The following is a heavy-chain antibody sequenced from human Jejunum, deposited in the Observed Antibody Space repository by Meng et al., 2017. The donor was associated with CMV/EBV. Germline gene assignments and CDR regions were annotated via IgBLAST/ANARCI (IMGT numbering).Heavy chain of an antibody. Sequence: RSSYMPWVRQAPGKGLEWVSAINIGGNTLHYADAKRGRFITTRDSANKSLPLLMNNRRADDAAVYYCARECLCAGPSCHAFDIWGQGTLVTVSS. CDR2: INIGGNTL. D-gene: IGHD2-2*01. CDR1: RSSY. J-gene: IGHJ3*02. CDR3: ARECLCAGPSCHAFDI. V-gene: IGHV3-21*01.